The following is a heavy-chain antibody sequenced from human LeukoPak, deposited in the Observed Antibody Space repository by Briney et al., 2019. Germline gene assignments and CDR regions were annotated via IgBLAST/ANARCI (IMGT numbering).Heavy chain of an antibody. Sequence: GGALRLSCAASGFTFSYYDMHGVRPVTGKSLEWVSGIGKDGSTYYPGSVKGRFTISRENAKNSLYLQMNSLRAEDTAVYYCIRDLGLSHAYGAFDVWGQGTMVTVSS. CDR3: IRDLGLSHAYGAFDV. J-gene: IGHJ3*01. CDR1: GFTFSYYD. D-gene: IGHD3-16*01. CDR2: IGKDGST. V-gene: IGHV3-13*01.